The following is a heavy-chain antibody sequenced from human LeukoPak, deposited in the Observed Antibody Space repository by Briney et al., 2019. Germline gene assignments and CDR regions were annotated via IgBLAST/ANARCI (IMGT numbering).Heavy chain of an antibody. CDR2: INPNSGGT. CDR3: AREGAGSSWGY. Sequence: ASVKVSCKASGYTFTSYGISWVRQAPGQGLEWMGWINPNSGGTNYAQKFQGRVTMTRDTSISTAYMELSRLRSDDTAVYYCAREGAGSSWGYWGQGTLVTVSS. V-gene: IGHV1-2*02. CDR1: GYTFTSYG. J-gene: IGHJ4*02. D-gene: IGHD6-6*01.